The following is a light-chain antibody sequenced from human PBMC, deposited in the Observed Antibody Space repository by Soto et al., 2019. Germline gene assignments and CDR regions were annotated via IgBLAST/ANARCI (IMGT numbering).Light chain of an antibody. CDR3: CSYAGSYTYV. V-gene: IGLV2-11*01. CDR1: TSDVGGYNY. J-gene: IGLJ1*01. Sequence: QSVLTHPRSLSGSPGQSVTISCTGTTSDVGGYNYVSWYQYHPGKAPKLMIYDVNKRPSGVPDRFSGSKSGNTASLTISGLQAEDESDYYCCSYAGSYTYVFGTGTKVTVL. CDR2: DVN.